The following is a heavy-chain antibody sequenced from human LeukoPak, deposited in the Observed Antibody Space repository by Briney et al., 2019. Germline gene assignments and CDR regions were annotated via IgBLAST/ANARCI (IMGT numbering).Heavy chain of an antibody. CDR1: GDSISSRNW. CDR3: ASLTTADAFDI. J-gene: IGHJ3*02. D-gene: IGHD3-22*01. V-gene: IGHV4-4*02. Sequence: PSATLSLTCSVSGDSISSRNWWTWVRQTPEKGLEWIGEIFHTGSTNYNPSLKSRVTISVDTSKNQFSLKLSSVTAADTAVFYCASLTTADAFDIWGQGTMVTVSS. CDR2: IFHTGST.